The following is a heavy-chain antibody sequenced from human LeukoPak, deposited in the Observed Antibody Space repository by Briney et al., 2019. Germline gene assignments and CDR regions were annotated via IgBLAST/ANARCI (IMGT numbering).Heavy chain of an antibody. Sequence: GGSLRLSCAASGFTFSDAWMTWVRQAPGKGLEWVGRIKRKTVGGTTDYAAPVKGRFTISRDDSKDTLYLQMNSLIIADTGVYYCTTCGYSGYDSNYWGQGVLVTVSS. V-gene: IGHV3-15*01. J-gene: IGHJ4*02. CDR1: GFTFSDAW. CDR2: IKRKTVGGTT. D-gene: IGHD5-12*01. CDR3: TTCGYSGYDSNY.